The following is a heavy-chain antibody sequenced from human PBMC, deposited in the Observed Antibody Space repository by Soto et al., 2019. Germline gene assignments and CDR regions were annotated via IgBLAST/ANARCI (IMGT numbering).Heavy chain of an antibody. CDR1: GGSFSGYY. CDR2: INHSGST. J-gene: IGHJ6*02. CDR3: ASAPRESSSSNYYYYGMDV. Sequence: SETLSLTCAVYGGSFSGYYWSWIRQPPGKGLEWIGEINHSGSTNYNPSLKSRVTISVDTSKNQFSLKLSSVTAADTAVYYCASAPRESSSSNYYYYGMDVWGPGTTGTVSS. D-gene: IGHD6-6*01. V-gene: IGHV4-34*01.